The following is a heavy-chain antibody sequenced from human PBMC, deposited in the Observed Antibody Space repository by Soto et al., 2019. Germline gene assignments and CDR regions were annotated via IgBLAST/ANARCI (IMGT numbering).Heavy chain of an antibody. CDR1: GFTFSSYA. CDR3: AKDRMVYAHNWFDP. J-gene: IGHJ5*02. D-gene: IGHD2-8*01. CDR2: ISGSGGST. Sequence: SLRLSCATSGFTFSSYAMSWVRQAPGKGLEWVSAISGSGGSTYYADSVKGRFTISRDNSKNTLYLQMNSLRVEDTAVYYCAKDRMVYAHNWFDPWGQGTLVTVSS. V-gene: IGHV3-23*01.